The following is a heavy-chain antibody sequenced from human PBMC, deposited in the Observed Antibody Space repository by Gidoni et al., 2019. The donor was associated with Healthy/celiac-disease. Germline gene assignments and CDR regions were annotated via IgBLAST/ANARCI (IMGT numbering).Heavy chain of an antibody. Sequence: EVQLLESGGGLVQPGGSLRLSCAASGFTFSSYAMSWVRQAPGKGLEWVSAISGSGGSTYYADSVKGRFTISRDNSKNTLYLQMNSLRAEDTAVYYCAKGTGSSGYYYVGAEDYWGQGTLVTVSS. V-gene: IGHV3-23*01. D-gene: IGHD3-22*01. CDR3: AKGTGSSGYYYVGAEDY. CDR2: ISGSGGST. J-gene: IGHJ4*02. CDR1: GFTFSSYA.